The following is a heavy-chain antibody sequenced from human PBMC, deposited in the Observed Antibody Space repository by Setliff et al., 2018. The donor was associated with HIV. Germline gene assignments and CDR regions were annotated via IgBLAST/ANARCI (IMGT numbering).Heavy chain of an antibody. Sequence: SQTLSLTCTVSGGSISSYYWNWIRQPPGKGLEWIGYIYYSGVTNYNPSLKSRATISLDTSKNQFSLKLTSVTAADTAVYYCARDTSGGYWGQGTLVTVSS. CDR1: GGSISSYY. V-gene: IGHV4-59*01. CDR2: IYYSGVT. J-gene: IGHJ4*02. D-gene: IGHD3-10*01. CDR3: ARDTSGGY.